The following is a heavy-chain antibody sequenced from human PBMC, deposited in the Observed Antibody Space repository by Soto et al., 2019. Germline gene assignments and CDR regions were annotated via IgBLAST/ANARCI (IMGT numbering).Heavy chain of an antibody. Sequence: QVQVAESGRGVVQPGRSLRLSCAASGFTFSKYGIHWVRQAPGKGLEWVAVTSYDGSNKYYADSVKGRFTISRDNSKNTLYLQMNSLRAEDTAVYYCAKGLYDSNGYGDWGMDVWGQGTSVTVSS. J-gene: IGHJ6*02. CDR2: TSYDGSNK. D-gene: IGHD3-22*01. CDR3: AKGLYDSNGYGDWGMDV. V-gene: IGHV3-30*18. CDR1: GFTFSKYG.